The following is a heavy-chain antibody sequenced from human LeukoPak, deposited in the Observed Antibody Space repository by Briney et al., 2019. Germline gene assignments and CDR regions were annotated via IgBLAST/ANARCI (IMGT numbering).Heavy chain of an antibody. V-gene: IGHV1-69*01. D-gene: IGHD3-3*01. CDR2: IIPIFGTA. CDR1: GGTFSSYA. CDR3: ARVVNFYDFWSGYYSGSFDP. Sequence: SVKVSCKASGGTFSSYAISWVRQAPGQGLEWMGGIIPIFGTANYAQKFQGRVTITADESTSTAYMELSSLRSEDTAVYYCARVVNFYDFWSGYYSGSFDPWGQGTLVTVSS. J-gene: IGHJ5*02.